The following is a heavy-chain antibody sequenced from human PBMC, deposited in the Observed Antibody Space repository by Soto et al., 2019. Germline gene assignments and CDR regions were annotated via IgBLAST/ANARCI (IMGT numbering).Heavy chain of an antibody. CDR3: GRGVFP. J-gene: IGHJ5*02. V-gene: IGHV4-31*01. CDR1: GGSISSGGYY. CDR2: IYYSGST. Sequence: QVQLQESGPGLVKPSQTLSLTCTVSGGSISSGGYYGTGIRQHPGKGLEWIGYIYYSGSTYYNPSPKSLVTIAVDTSKTQVSMKISSVTAADTAVYYCGRGVFPWGQGTLVTVTS.